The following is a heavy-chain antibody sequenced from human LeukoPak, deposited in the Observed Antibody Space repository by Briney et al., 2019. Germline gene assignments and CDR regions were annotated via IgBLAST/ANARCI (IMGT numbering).Heavy chain of an antibody. CDR3: ARDRALYDSRRGYYYTEDDY. J-gene: IGHJ4*02. Sequence: PGGSLRLSCAASGFTFSSYWMSWVRQPPGKGLEWVANMNPDGSEKYFLDSVKGRFTISRDNAKSSLYLQMNSLRGDDTAVYYCARDRALYDSRRGYYYTEDDYWGQGTLVTVSS. CDR2: MNPDGSEK. CDR1: GFTFSSYW. V-gene: IGHV3-7*01. D-gene: IGHD3-22*01.